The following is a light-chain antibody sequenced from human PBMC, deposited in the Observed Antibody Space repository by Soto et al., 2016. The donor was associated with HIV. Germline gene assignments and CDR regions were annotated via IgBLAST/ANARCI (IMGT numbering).Light chain of an antibody. V-gene: IGKV1-5*03. CDR3: QQYQTEEGT. J-gene: IGKJ1*01. CDR2: KAS. Sequence: DIQMTQSPSTLSASVGDGVTITCRASQSISSWVAWYQQKPGKAPNLLIYKASNLENGVPSRFSGGGSGTEFTLTISSLQPDDFATYYCQQYQTEEGTFGQGTTVEIK. CDR1: QSISSW.